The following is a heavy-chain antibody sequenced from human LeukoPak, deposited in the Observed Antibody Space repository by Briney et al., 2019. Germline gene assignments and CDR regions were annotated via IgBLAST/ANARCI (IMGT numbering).Heavy chain of an antibody. V-gene: IGHV3-30*18. J-gene: IGHJ4*02. CDR2: ISYDGSNK. CDR1: GFIFSLYG. CDR3: AKEGSYNPFGY. Sequence: PGRSPRLSCAASGFIFSLYGMHWVRQAQGKGLEWVAVISYDGSNKYYADSVKGRFTISRDNSKNTLYLQMTSLRADDTAVYYCAKEGSYNPFGYWGQGTLVTVSS. D-gene: IGHD1-14*01.